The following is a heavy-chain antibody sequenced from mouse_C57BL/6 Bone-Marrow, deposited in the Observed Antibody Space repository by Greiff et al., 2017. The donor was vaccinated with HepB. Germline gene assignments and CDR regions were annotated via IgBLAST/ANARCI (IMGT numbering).Heavy chain of an antibody. CDR3: ARSPLSTTVVPSYYFDY. D-gene: IGHD1-1*01. CDR2: INPNNGGT. V-gene: IGHV1-18*01. Sequence: EVQLQQSGPELVKPGASVKIPCKASGYTFTDYNMDWVKQSHGKSLEWIGDINPNNGGTIYNQKFKGKATLTVDKSSSTAYMELRSLTSEDTAVYYCARSPLSTTVVPSYYFDYWGQRTTLTVSS. CDR1: GYTFTDYN. J-gene: IGHJ2*01.